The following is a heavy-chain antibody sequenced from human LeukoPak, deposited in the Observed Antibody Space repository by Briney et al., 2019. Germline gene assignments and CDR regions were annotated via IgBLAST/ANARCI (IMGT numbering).Heavy chain of an antibody. V-gene: IGHV4-34*01. D-gene: IGHD1-14*01. CDR1: GGSFSGYY. Sequence: SETLSLTCAVYGGSFSGYYWSWIRQPPGKGLEWIGEINHSGSTNYNPSLKSRVTISVDTSKNQFSLKLNSVTAADTAVYYCAKTPNRLLGLYYFDYWGQGTLVAVSS. J-gene: IGHJ4*02. CDR2: INHSGST. CDR3: AKTPNRLLGLYYFDY.